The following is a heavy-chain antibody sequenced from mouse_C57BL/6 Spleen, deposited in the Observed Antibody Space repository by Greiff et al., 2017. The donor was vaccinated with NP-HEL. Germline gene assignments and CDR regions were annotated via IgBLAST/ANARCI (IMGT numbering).Heavy chain of an antibody. V-gene: IGHV14-4*01. Sequence: EVQLLQSGAELVRPGASVKLSCTASGFNIKDDYMYWVKQRPEQGLEWIGWIDPENGDTEYASKFQGKATITADTSSNTAYLQLSSLTSEDTAVYYCTTAYGSRGFAYWGQGTLVTVSA. J-gene: IGHJ3*01. CDR1: GFNIKDDY. D-gene: IGHD2-2*01. CDR2: IDPENGDT. CDR3: TTAYGSRGFAY.